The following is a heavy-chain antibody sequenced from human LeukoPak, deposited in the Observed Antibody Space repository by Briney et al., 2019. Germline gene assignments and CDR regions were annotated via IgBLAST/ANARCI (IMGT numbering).Heavy chain of an antibody. D-gene: IGHD1-26*01. CDR2: IYWDDDK. CDR3: AHYSGSYYHFDY. V-gene: IGHV2-5*02. Sequence: SGPTLVNPTQTLTLTCTFSGFSFSTSGVGVGWIRQPPGQALEWLALIYWDDDKRYSPSLKSRLTITKDTSKNQVVLTMTNMDPVDTATYYCAHYSGSYYHFDYWGQGTLVTVSS. CDR1: GFSFSTSGVG. J-gene: IGHJ4*02.